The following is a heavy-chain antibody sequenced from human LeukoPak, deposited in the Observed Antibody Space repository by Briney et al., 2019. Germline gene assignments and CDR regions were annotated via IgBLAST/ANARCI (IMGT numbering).Heavy chain of an antibody. CDR3: ARVPEAMIVVDVYYYYYMDV. CDR1: GFTFSSYE. J-gene: IGHJ6*03. Sequence: GGSLRLSCAASGFTFSSYEMNWVRQAPGKGLEWVSYISSSGSTIYYADSVKGRFTTSRDNAKNSLYLQMNSLRAEDTALYYCARVPEAMIVVDVYYYYYMDVWGKGTTVTVSS. D-gene: IGHD3-22*01. CDR2: ISSSGSTI. V-gene: IGHV3-48*03.